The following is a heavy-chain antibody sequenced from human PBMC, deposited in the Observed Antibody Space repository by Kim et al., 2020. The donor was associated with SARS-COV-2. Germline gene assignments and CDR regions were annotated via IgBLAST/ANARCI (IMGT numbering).Heavy chain of an antibody. CDR1: GFTFSSYG. CDR3: ARDLKLRYFDWSDYYGMDV. V-gene: IGHV3-33*01. D-gene: IGHD3-9*01. Sequence: GGSLRLSCAASGFTFSSYGMHWVRQAPGKGLEWVAVIWYDGSNKYYADSVKGRFTISRDNSKNTLYLQMNSLRAEDTAVYYCARDLKLRYFDWSDYYGMDVWGQGTTVTVSS. CDR2: IWYDGSNK. J-gene: IGHJ6*02.